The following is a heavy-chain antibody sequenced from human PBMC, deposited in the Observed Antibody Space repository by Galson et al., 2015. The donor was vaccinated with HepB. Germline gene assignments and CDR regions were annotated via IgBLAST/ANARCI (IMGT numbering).Heavy chain of an antibody. D-gene: IGHD6-25*01. V-gene: IGHV1-69*13. CDR3: ARAARSKGAFDI. Sequence: SVKVSCKASGGTFSSYAISWVRQAPGQGLEWMGGIIPTFGTANYAQKFQGRVTITADESTSTAYMELSSLRSEDTAVYYCARAARSKGAFDIRGQGTMVTVSS. CDR1: GGTFSSYA. J-gene: IGHJ3*02. CDR2: IIPTFGTA.